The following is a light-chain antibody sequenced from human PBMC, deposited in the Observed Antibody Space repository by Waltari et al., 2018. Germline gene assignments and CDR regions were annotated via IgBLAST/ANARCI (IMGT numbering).Light chain of an antibody. Sequence: EIVLTQSPATLSLSPGERATVSCRASQSIDSSLGLYQHQPGQPPRLLIYDASIRATGIPARFSGSGSGTDFTLTITSLEPEDFAVYYCQQRSTWPPSVTFGQGTKLEI. J-gene: IGKJ2*01. CDR3: QQRSTWPPSVT. V-gene: IGKV3-11*01. CDR1: QSIDSS. CDR2: DAS.